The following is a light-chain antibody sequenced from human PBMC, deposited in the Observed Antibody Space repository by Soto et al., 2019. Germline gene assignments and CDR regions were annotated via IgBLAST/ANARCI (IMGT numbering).Light chain of an antibody. V-gene: IGLV3-12*02. Sequence: SYELTQPHAVSVATAQMAGITCGGNNIGFKAVHWFQQKPGQDPVLVIYSDNNRPSGIPERFSGSNPGNTATLAISGIEAGDEADCYCQVWDSTSNHVVFGGGTQLTVL. CDR2: SDN. CDR1: NIGFKA. J-gene: IGLJ2*01. CDR3: QVWDSTSNHVV.